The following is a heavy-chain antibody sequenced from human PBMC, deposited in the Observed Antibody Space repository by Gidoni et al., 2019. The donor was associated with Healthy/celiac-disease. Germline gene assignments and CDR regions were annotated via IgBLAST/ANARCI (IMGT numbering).Heavy chain of an antibody. D-gene: IGHD6-13*01. CDR3: ARGGIAAAGMNWFDY. CDR1: GWSFSGYY. Sequence: QLHLQPWGAVLLKPSATLSLTCSVYGWSFSGYYWSWIRQPPGKGLEWIGEINHSGSTNYNPSLKSRVTISVDTSKNQFSLKLSSVTAADTAVYYCARGGIAAAGMNWFDYWGQGTLVTVSS. CDR2: INHSGST. J-gene: IGHJ4*02. V-gene: IGHV4-34*01.